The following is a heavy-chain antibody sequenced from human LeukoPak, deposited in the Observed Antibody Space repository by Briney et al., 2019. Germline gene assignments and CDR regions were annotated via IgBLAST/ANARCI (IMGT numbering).Heavy chain of an antibody. D-gene: IGHD6-13*01. J-gene: IGHJ4*02. Sequence: GRSLRLSCAASGFTFSSYAMHWVRQAPGKGLEWVAVISYDGSNKYYADSVKGRFTISRDNSKNTLYLQMNSLRAEDTAVYYCAGSPQLGSSCLGYWGQGTLVTVSS. CDR3: AGSPQLGSSCLGY. CDR1: GFTFSSYA. V-gene: IGHV3-30*04. CDR2: ISYDGSNK.